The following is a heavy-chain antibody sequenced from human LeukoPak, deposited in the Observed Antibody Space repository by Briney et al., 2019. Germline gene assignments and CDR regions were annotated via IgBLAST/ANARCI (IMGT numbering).Heavy chain of an antibody. J-gene: IGHJ4*02. V-gene: IGHV3-23*01. Sequence: GSLRLSCAASGFTFSSYAMSWVRQAPGKGLEWVSAISGSGGSTYYADSVKGRFTISRDNSKNTLYLQMNSLRAEDTAVYYCAKDLAAVGSRDYWGQGTLVTVSS. CDR1: GFTFSSYA. D-gene: IGHD6-13*01. CDR3: AKDLAAVGSRDY. CDR2: ISGSGGST.